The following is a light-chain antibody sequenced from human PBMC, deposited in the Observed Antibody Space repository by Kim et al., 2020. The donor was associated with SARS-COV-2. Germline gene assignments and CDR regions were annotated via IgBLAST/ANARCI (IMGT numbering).Light chain of an antibody. CDR3: QQYKSYLT. J-gene: IGKJ2*01. CDR2: KAS. V-gene: IGKV1-5*03. Sequence: DIQMTQSPSTLSASVGDRVTITCRASQSISSWLAWYQQKPGKAPKLLIYKASSLESGVPSRFRGSGSGTEFTLTISSLQPDDFATYYCQQYKSYLTFGQGTKLEI. CDR1: QSISSW.